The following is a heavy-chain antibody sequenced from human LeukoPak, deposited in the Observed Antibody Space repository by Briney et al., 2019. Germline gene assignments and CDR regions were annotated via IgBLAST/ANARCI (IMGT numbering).Heavy chain of an antibody. V-gene: IGHV1-2*02. CDR2: INPNSGGT. D-gene: IGHD3-9*01. CDR3: ARVGYYDILTGYSHKPTFDY. Sequence: ASVKVSCKASGYTFTGYYMHWVRQAPGQGLEWMGWINPNSGGTNYAQKFQGRVTMTRDTSISTVYMELSRLRSDDTAVYYCARVGYYDILTGYSHKPTFDYWGQGTLVTVSS. CDR1: GYTFTGYY. J-gene: IGHJ4*02.